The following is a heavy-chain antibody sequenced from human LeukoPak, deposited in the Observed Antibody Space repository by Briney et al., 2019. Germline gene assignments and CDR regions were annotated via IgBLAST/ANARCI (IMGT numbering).Heavy chain of an antibody. Sequence: SETLSLTCTVSGGSISSYYWSWIRQPPGKGLEWIGYIYYSGSTNYNPSLKSRVTISVDTSKNQFPLKLSSVTAADTAVYYCARAQTYYDFWSGSYYYYYMDVWGKGTTVTVSS. V-gene: IGHV4-59*01. J-gene: IGHJ6*03. CDR1: GGSISSYY. CDR3: ARAQTYYDFWSGSYYYYYMDV. D-gene: IGHD3-3*01. CDR2: IYYSGST.